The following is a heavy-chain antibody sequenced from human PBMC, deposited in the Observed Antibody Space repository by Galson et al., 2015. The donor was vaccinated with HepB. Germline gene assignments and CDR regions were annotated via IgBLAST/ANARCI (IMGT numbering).Heavy chain of an antibody. V-gene: IGHV1-18*01. J-gene: IGHJ3*02. D-gene: IGHD4-17*01. CDR2: ISAYNGNT. CDR3: ARTFYGDYSDDAFDI. Sequence: SVKVSCKASGYTFTSYGISWVRQAPGQGLEWMGWISAYNGNTNYAQKLQGRVTMTTDTSTSTAYMELRSLRSDDTAVYYCARTFYGDYSDDAFDIWGQGTMVTVSS. CDR1: GYTFTSYG.